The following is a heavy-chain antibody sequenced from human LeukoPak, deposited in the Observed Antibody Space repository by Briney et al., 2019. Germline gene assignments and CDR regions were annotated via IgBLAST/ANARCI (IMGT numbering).Heavy chain of an antibody. CDR2: IYTSGST. V-gene: IGHV4-4*07. CDR1: GGSISNYY. CDR3: ARDPVRRGSYRQDTNDY. D-gene: IGHD1-26*01. J-gene: IGHJ4*02. Sequence: SETLSLTCTVSGGSISNYYWSWIRQPAGKGLEWIGRIYTSGSTNYNPSLKSRITMSVDTSKNQFSLKLSSVTAADTAVYYCARDPVRRGSYRQDTNDYWGQGTLVTVSS.